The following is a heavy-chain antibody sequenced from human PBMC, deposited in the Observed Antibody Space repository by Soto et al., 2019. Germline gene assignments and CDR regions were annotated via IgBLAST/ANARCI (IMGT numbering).Heavy chain of an antibody. CDR3: ARQAGYCTNGVCSRSGWYLDY. CDR2: IYYSGST. D-gene: IGHD2-8*01. J-gene: IGHJ4*02. V-gene: IGHV4-39*01. Sequence: QLQLQESGPGLVKPSETLSLTCTVSGGSISSSSYYWGWIRQPPGKGLEWIGSIYYSGSTYYNPSLKSRVTISVDTSKNQFSLKLSSVTAAATAVYSCARQAGYCTNGVCSRSGWYLDYWGQGTLVTVSS. CDR1: GGSISSSSYY.